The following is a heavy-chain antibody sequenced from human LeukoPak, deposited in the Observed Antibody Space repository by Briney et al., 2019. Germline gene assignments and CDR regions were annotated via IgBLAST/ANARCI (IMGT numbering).Heavy chain of an antibody. J-gene: IGHJ4*02. CDR1: GFTFSSCS. CDR3: ARGYSSSWYGPND. CDR2: ISSGSSYM. Sequence: AGSLTLTCAASGFTFSSCSLNWIWLAPGTGLDWVSSISSGSSYMYYADALKGRFTSSRDNAKNSLYLQRNSRRAEDTAVYYCARGYSSSWYGPNDWGQGTLVTVSS. D-gene: IGHD6-13*01. V-gene: IGHV3-21*01.